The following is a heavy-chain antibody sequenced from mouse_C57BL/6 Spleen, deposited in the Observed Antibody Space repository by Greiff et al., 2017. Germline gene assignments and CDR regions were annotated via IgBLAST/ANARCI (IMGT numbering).Heavy chain of an antibody. D-gene: IGHD1-1*01. CDR2: ISSGGSYT. J-gene: IGHJ2*01. V-gene: IGHV5-6*01. CDR3: ARHGDYYGSSPLDY. Sequence: EVKLVESGGDLVKPGGSLKLSCAASGFTFSSYGMSWVRQTPDQRLEWVATISSGGSYTYYPDSVKGRFTISRDNAKNTLYLQMSSLKSEDTAMYYCARHGDYYGSSPLDYWGQGTTLTVSS. CDR1: GFTFSSYG.